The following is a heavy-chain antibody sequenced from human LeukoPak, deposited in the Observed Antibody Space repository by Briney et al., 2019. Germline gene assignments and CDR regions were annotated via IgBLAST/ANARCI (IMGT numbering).Heavy chain of an antibody. Sequence: GGSLRLSCAASGFTFSSYVISWVRQAPGKGLEWVANIKTDGSEKYYVDSVKGRFTISRDNAKNSLYLQMNSLRAEDTAVYYCARDWNGSGSPNDFWGQGTLVTVSS. D-gene: IGHD3-10*01. V-gene: IGHV3-7*01. CDR3: ARDWNGSGSPNDF. CDR1: GFTFSSYV. J-gene: IGHJ4*02. CDR2: IKTDGSEK.